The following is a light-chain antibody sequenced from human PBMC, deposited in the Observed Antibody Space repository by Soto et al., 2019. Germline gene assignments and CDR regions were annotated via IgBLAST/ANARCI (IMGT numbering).Light chain of an antibody. V-gene: IGKV1-27*01. CDR1: QGISNY. Sequence: DIQMTQSPSSLSASVGDRVTITCRASQGISNYLAWYHQKPGKVPKLLIYAASTLQSGVPSRFSGSGSGTDFTLTISSMQPEDVATYYCLKYNSAPWTFGQGTKVEIK. CDR3: LKYNSAPWT. CDR2: AAS. J-gene: IGKJ1*01.